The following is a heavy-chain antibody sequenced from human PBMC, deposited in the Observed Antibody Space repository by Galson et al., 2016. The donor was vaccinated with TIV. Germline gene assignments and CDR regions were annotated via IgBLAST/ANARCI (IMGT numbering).Heavy chain of an antibody. V-gene: IGHV5-51*01. Sequence: QSGAEVKKPGESLKISCKGSGYSFTSYWIGWVRQMPGKGLEWMGIIYPGDSDTRYSPSFQGQVTISADKSISTAYLQWSSLKASDTAIYYCARGVVQATAIYGMDVWGQGTTVTVSS. CDR2: IYPGDSDT. CDR3: ARGVVQATAIYGMDV. CDR1: GYSFTSYW. D-gene: IGHD2-2*01. J-gene: IGHJ6*02.